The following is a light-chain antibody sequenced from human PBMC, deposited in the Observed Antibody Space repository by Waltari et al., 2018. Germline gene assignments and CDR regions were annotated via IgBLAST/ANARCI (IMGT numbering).Light chain of an antibody. J-gene: IGKJ2*01. V-gene: IGKV3-20*01. CDR2: GAS. CDR3: QQYGGSPTYT. CDR1: QSVSSNY. Sequence: ESVLTQSPGTLSLSPGERATLSCRASQSVSSNYLAWYQQRPGQDPRLLFFGASSRATGVPDRFSGSVSGTDFTLTISRLEPEDFAVYFCQQYGGSPTYTFGQGTKLEIK.